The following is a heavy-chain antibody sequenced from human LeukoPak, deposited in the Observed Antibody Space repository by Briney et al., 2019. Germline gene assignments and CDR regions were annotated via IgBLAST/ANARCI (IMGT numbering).Heavy chain of an antibody. V-gene: IGHV3-21*01. D-gene: IGHD4-17*01. Sequence: GGSLRLSCAASGFTFSSYGMSWVRQAPGKVLEWVSSISSSSSYIYYADSVKGRFTISRDNAKNSLYLQMNSLRAEDTAVYYCARMDDYGAFDIWGQGTMVTVSS. CDR2: ISSSSSYI. CDR3: ARMDDYGAFDI. J-gene: IGHJ3*02. CDR1: GFTFSSYG.